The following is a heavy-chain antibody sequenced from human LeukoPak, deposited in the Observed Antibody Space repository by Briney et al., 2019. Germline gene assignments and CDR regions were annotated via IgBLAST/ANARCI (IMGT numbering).Heavy chain of an antibody. J-gene: IGHJ4*02. D-gene: IGHD6-19*01. CDR3: ARGSGRSGWYGY. CDR1: GGSFSGYY. CDR2: INHSGST. Sequence: SETLSLTCAVYGGSFSGYYWSWIRQPPGKGLEWIGEINHSGSTNYNPSLKSRVPISVDTSKNQFSLKLSSVTAADTAVYYCARGSGRSGWYGYWGQGTLVTVSS. V-gene: IGHV4-34*01.